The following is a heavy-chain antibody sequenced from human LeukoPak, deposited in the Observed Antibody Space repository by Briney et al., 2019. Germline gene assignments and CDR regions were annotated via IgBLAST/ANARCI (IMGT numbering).Heavy chain of an antibody. CDR3: ARGIRLLEGLSGFDY. D-gene: IGHD3-3*01. J-gene: IGHJ4*02. Sequence: GGSLRLSCAASGFTFDDYGMSWVRQVPGKGLEWVSGINWNGGSTGYADSVKGRFTISRDNAKNSLYLQMDSLRVEDTALYYCARGIRLLEGLSGFDYRRQGTLVTVSS. CDR2: INWNGGST. CDR1: GFTFDDYG. V-gene: IGHV3-20*04.